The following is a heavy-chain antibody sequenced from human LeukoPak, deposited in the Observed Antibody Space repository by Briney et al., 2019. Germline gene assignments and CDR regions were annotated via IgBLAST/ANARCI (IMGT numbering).Heavy chain of an antibody. CDR1: GGSTGSSSFY. D-gene: IGHD2-2*02. CDR3: ARARRCSTNSCYTYFDP. J-gene: IGHJ5*02. CDR2: LYDSGST. V-gene: IGHV4-39*01. Sequence: PSETLSLTCTVSGGSTGSSSFYWAWLRQPPGKGLERNGSLYDSGSTFYNPSLKSRVTISVDTSNNQSSLKVNSVTAADTAVYYCARARRCSTNSCYTYFDPWGQGTLVTVSS.